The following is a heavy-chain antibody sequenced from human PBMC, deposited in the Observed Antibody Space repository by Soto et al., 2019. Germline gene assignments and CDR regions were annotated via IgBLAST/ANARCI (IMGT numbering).Heavy chain of an antibody. CDR2: IYHSGSG. V-gene: IGHV4-4*02. J-gene: IGHJ5*02. Sequence: SETLSLTCAISCGSISSNNLWSWVRRPPGQGLEWIGEIYHSGSGNYNPSLKSRVIISVDKSKNQFSLKLSSVTAADTAVYYCARGSTTVVTPNWFYPWGQGTLVTVSS. D-gene: IGHD4-17*01. CDR3: ARGSTTVVTPNWFYP. CDR1: CGSISSNNL.